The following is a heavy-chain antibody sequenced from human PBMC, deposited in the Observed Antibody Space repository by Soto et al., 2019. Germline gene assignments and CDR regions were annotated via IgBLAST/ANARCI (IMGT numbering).Heavy chain of an antibody. Sequence: ASVKVSCNASGYTFTSYAINWGRHATGQGLEWMGWMNPNSGNTGYAQKFQGRVTMTRNTSISTAYMELSSLRSEDTAVYYCARSRTLPGGYDYWGQGTLVTVSS. CDR3: ARSRTLPGGYDY. D-gene: IGHD2-2*01. CDR1: GYTFTSYA. CDR2: MNPNSGNT. V-gene: IGHV1-8*02. J-gene: IGHJ4*02.